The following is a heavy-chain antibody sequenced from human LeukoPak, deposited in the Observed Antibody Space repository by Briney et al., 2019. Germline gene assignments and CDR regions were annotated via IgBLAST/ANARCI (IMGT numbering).Heavy chain of an antibody. D-gene: IGHD6-19*01. CDR1: GGTFSSYD. CDR2: MNPNSGNT. CDR3: AKAVAGKLYYFDY. V-gene: IGHV1-8*03. J-gene: IGHJ4*02. Sequence: ASVKVSCKASGGTFSSYDINWVRQATGQGLEWMGWMNPNSGNTGYAQKFQGRVTITRNTSISTAYMELSSLRSEDTAVYYCAKAVAGKLYYFDYWGQGTLVTVSS.